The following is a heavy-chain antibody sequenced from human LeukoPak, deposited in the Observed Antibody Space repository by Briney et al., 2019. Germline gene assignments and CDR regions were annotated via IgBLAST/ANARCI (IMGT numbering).Heavy chain of an antibody. Sequence: SETLSLTCTVSGGSISSYYWSWIRQPPGKGLEWIGYIYYSGSTNYNPSLKSRVTISVDTSKNQFSLKLSSVTAADTAVYYCARESADYGDSDYWGQGTLVTVSS. CDR3: ARESADYGDSDY. J-gene: IGHJ4*02. CDR1: GGSISSYY. D-gene: IGHD4-17*01. V-gene: IGHV4-59*12. CDR2: IYYSGST.